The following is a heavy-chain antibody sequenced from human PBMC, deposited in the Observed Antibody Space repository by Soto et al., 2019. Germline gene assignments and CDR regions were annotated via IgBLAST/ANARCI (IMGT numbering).Heavy chain of an antibody. Sequence: SSVKVSCKASGYTFTSYGISWVRQAPGQGLEWMGWISAYNGNTNYAQKLQGRVTMTTDTSTSTAYMELRSLRSDDTAVYYCARGIAAAGPNEWFAPRGQGTLVTVSS. CDR3: ARGIAAAGPNEWFAP. CDR1: GYTFTSYG. CDR2: ISAYNGNT. V-gene: IGHV1-18*04. D-gene: IGHD6-13*01. J-gene: IGHJ5*02.